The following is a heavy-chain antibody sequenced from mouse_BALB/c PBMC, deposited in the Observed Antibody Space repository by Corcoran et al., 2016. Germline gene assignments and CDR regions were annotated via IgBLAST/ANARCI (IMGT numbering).Heavy chain of an antibody. CDR1: GYTFTNYW. CDR3: ARFYYGSSYCYFDV. CDR2: MYPGGGYT. D-gene: IGHD1-1*01. Sequence: QVQLQQSGAELVRPGTSVKISCKASGYTFTNYWLGWVKQRPGHGLEWIGDMYPGGGYTNYNEKFKGKATLTADTSSSTAYMQLSSLTSEDSAVYFCARFYYGSSYCYFDVWGAGTTVTVSS. V-gene: IGHV1-63*02. J-gene: IGHJ1*01.